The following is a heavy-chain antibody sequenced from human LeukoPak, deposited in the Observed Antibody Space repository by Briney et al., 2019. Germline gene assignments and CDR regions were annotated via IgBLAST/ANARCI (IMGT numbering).Heavy chain of an antibody. D-gene: IGHD3-10*01. CDR1: GYTFTSYG. V-gene: IGHV1-18*01. Sequence: GASVKVSCKASGYTFTSYGISWVRQAPGQGLEWMGWISAYNGNTNYAQKFQGRVTMTRDTSISTAYMELSRLRSDDTAVYYCARGSYYGSGIRGYYYYYMDVWGKGTTVTVSS. CDR3: ARGSYYGSGIRGYYYYYMDV. J-gene: IGHJ6*03. CDR2: ISAYNGNT.